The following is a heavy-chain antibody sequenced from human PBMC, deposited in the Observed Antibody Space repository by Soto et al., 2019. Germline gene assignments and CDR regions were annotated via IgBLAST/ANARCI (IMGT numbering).Heavy chain of an antibody. D-gene: IGHD2-15*01. CDR2: INSDGSST. V-gene: IGHV3-74*01. CDR1: GFTFSSYW. CDR3: ARARPAEGGSYYQDY. Sequence: EVQLVESGGGLVQPGGSLRLSCAASGFTFSSYWMHWVRQAPGKGLVWVSRINSDGSSTSYADSVKGRFTISRDNAKNTLYLQMNTLRAEDTAVYYCARARPAEGGSYYQDYWGQGTLVTVSS. J-gene: IGHJ4*02.